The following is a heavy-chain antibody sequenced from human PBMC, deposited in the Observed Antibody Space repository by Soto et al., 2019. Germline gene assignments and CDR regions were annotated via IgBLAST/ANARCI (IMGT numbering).Heavy chain of an antibody. J-gene: IGHJ4*02. CDR2: ISDDGSQK. CDR3: AKEAPGGWHFFDT. D-gene: IGHD6-19*01. Sequence: PGGSLRLSCAASGFTFRTYGMHWVRQAPGKGLEWVDFISDDGSQKYYGDSVKGRFAISRDNSKNTLSLRMISVRTEDTSVYYCAKEAPGGWHFFDTWGQGTLVTVSS. V-gene: IGHV3-30*18. CDR1: GFTFRTYG.